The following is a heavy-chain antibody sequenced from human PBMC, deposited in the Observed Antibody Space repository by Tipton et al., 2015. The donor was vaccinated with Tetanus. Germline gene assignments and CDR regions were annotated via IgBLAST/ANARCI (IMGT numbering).Heavy chain of an antibody. CDR3: ARANNDFPKKGPFDS. J-gene: IGHJ4*02. Sequence: TLSLTCTVSGGSISSYYWSWIRQPPGKGLEWIGYIYYSGSTNYNPSLKSRVTISVDTSKNQFSLKLSSVTAADTAVYYCARANNDFPKKGPFDSWGQGSLVIVSS. CDR1: GGSISSYY. D-gene: IGHD3-3*01. V-gene: IGHV4-59*01. CDR2: IYYSGST.